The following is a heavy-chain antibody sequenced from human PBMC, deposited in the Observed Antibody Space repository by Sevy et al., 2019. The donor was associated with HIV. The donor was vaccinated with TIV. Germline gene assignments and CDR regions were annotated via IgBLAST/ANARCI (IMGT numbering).Heavy chain of an antibody. Sequence: ASVKVSCKASGGTFSSYAISWVRQAPGQGLEWMGGIIPIFGTANYAQKFQGRVTITVDESTSTAYMELSSLRSEDTAVYYCASDSYGGKYYYYGMDVWGQGTTVTVSS. D-gene: IGHD3-10*01. CDR1: GGTFSSYA. V-gene: IGHV1-69*13. J-gene: IGHJ6*02. CDR3: ASDSYGGKYYYYGMDV. CDR2: IIPIFGTA.